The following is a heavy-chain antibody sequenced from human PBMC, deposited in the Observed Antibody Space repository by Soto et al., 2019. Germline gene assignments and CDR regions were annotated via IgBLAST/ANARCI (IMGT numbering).Heavy chain of an antibody. CDR1: GITFGNRA. Sequence: GGSLRLSCVASGITFGNRAMSWVRQAPGKGLEWVAVIAYDGSDKYYADSVKGRFSISRDNSKNTLYLQMNSLRAEDMAVYYCAKVTGYCTSASCRRDYYYYYGMDVWGQGTTVTVSS. V-gene: IGHV3-30*18. D-gene: IGHD2-2*01. CDR3: AKVTGYCTSASCRRDYYYYYGMDV. J-gene: IGHJ6*02. CDR2: IAYDGSDK.